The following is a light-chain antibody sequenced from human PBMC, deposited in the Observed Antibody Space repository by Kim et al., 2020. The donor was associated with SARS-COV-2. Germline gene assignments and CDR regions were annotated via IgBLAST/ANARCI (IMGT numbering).Light chain of an antibody. J-gene: IGKJ5*01. CDR2: GAS. V-gene: IGKV3-15*01. Sequence: SLSPGERATRSCRASHSISSSVAWYQQQPGQAPRVLIYGASARATGMPAWFSGSGSGTEFTLTISNLQSEDFAVYYCQQYAYWRAFGQGTRLEIK. CDR1: HSISSS. CDR3: QQYAYWRA.